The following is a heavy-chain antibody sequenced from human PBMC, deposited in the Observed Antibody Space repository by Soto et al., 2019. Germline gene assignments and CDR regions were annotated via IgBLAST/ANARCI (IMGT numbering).Heavy chain of an antibody. D-gene: IGHD5-12*01. CDR2: ITYDGSTR. J-gene: IGHJ6*02. CDR1: GFTFSDYE. V-gene: IGHV3-48*03. Sequence: VQLVESGGTLVQPGGSLRLSCSGSGFTFSDYEINWVRQTPGRGLEWLAKITYDGSTRYHADSLKGRLSISLDNARNSVFLQMNSLRPDDTAAYYCASETDDSEYESDGMDGWGQGTTVTVSS. CDR3: ASETDDSEYESDGMDG.